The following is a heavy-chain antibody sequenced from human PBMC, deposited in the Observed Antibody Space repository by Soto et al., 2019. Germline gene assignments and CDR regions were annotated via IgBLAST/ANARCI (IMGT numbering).Heavy chain of an antibody. D-gene: IGHD2-2*01. CDR3: AQLVRVGESRYAATGFGY. CDR1: ESAFSNYS. J-gene: IGHJ4*02. V-gene: IGHV3-48*02. Sequence: EVQLVESGGGLVQPGGSLRLSCAASESAFSNYSMNWVRQAPGKGLEWVSYISSRGSTIYYVDSVKGRFTISRDNAKNSLYLQMNSLRDEDTAVYFCAQLVRVGESRYAATGFGYWGQGTRVTVSS. CDR2: ISSRGSTI.